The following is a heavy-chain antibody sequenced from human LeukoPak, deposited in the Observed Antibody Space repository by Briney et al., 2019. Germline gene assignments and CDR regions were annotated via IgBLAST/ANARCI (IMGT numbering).Heavy chain of an antibody. V-gene: IGHV3-11*06. CDR1: GFTFSDYY. CDR3: ARGVIFHCSSTSCYTGY. D-gene: IGHD2-2*02. CDR2: ISSSSSYI. Sequence: GGSPRLSCAASGFTFSDYYMSWIRQAPGKGLEWVSSISSSSSYIYYADSVKGRFTISRDNAKNSLYLQMNSLRAEDTAVYYCARGVIFHCSSTSCYTGYWGQGTLVTVSS. J-gene: IGHJ4*02.